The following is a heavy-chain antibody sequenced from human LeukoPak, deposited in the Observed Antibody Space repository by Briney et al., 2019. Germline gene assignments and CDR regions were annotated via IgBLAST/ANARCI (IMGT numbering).Heavy chain of an antibody. V-gene: IGHV4-59*08. D-gene: IGHD2-2*01. Sequence: SETLSLTCTVYAGSISSYYWSWIRQPPGKGLEWMGYIYYSGSTNYNPSLKSRVTIAVDTSKNQFSLKLSSVTAADTAVYYCARHPRGYCSSTSCLNWFDPWGQGTLVTVSS. CDR2: IYYSGST. CDR1: AGSISSYY. J-gene: IGHJ5*02. CDR3: ARHPRGYCSSTSCLNWFDP.